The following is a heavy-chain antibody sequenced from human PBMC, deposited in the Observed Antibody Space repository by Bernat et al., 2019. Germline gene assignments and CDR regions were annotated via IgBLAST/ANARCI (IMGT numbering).Heavy chain of an antibody. CDR1: GFTFNIHG. Sequence: QVQLVESGGGVVQPGRSLRLSCGASGFTFNIHGLHWFRQAPGKGLEWMASIWEDEYNKNYADSVKGRFTISRDNSKNTVHLQMNILRVEDTAVYYCTRDSGRSRWSGVDPWGQGTLVTVSS. V-gene: IGHV3-33*01. J-gene: IGHJ5*02. D-gene: IGHD3/OR15-3a*01. CDR2: IWEDEYNK. CDR3: TRDSGRSRWSGVDP.